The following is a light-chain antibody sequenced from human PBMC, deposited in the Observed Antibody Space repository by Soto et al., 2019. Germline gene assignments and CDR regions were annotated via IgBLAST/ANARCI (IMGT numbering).Light chain of an antibody. CDR2: GAS. J-gene: IGKJ1*01. V-gene: IGKV3-20*01. Sequence: EIVLTQSPATLSLSPGERATLSCRASQSVSSSYLAWYQQKPGQAPRLLIYGASSRATGIPDRFSGSGSGTDFTLTISRPEPEDFAVYYCQQYGSSPWTFGQGTKVEIK. CDR1: QSVSSSY. CDR3: QQYGSSPWT.